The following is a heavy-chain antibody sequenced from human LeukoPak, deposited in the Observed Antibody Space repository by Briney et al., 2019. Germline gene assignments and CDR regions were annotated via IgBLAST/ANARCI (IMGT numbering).Heavy chain of an antibody. CDR3: ARESRVDDAFDI. D-gene: IGHD2-2*01. Sequence: SDTLSLTCTVSGGSISSYYWSWIRQPPGKGLEWIGYIYYSGSTNYNPSLKSRVTISVDTSKNQFSLKLSSVTAADTAVYYCARESRVDDAFDIWGRGTMVIVSS. CDR2: IYYSGST. V-gene: IGHV4-59*12. J-gene: IGHJ3*02. CDR1: GGSISSYY.